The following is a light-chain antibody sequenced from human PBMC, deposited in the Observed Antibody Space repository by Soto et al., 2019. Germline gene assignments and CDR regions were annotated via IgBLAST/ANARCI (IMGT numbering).Light chain of an antibody. CDR3: PQFSNDLFT. CDR1: QDIKSA. CDR2: DAS. J-gene: IGKJ3*01. V-gene: IGKV1D-13*01. Sequence: AIQLTQSPSSLSASVGDRVTITCRASQDIKSALAWYQQKPGKPPRLLIFDASSLESGVPSRFSGSGSGTDFTLAISSLKYEDFATYFCPQFSNDLFTFAPGTKVDIK.